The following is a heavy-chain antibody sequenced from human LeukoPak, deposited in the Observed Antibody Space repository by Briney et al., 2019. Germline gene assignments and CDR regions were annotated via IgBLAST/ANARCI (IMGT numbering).Heavy chain of an antibody. CDR3: AREADDGVYYFDY. CDR1: GFTFSSYW. V-gene: IGHV3-7*01. D-gene: IGHD5-24*01. Sequence: GGSLRLSCAASGFTFSSYWMSWVRQAPGKGLEWVANIKQDGSEKYYVDSVKGRFTISRDNAKNSLYLQMNSLRAKDTAVYYCAREADDGVYYFDYWGQGTLVTVSS. J-gene: IGHJ4*02. CDR2: IKQDGSEK.